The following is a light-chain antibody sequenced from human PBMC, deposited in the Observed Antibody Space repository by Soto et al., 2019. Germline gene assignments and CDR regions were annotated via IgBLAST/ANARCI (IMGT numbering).Light chain of an antibody. V-gene: IGKV3-15*01. Sequence: EIVMTQSPASLSVSPGERATLSCRANQSVSSNLAWYQQKPGQAPRLLIYGASTRDTGIPARFSGSGSGTEFTLTISSPLSEDFAVYYCQQYNNWPPLTFGGGNKVEIK. CDR1: QSVSSN. J-gene: IGKJ4*01. CDR2: GAS. CDR3: QQYNNWPPLT.